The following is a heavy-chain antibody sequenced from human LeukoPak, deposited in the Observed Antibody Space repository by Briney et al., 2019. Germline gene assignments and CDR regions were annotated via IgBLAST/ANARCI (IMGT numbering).Heavy chain of an antibody. CDR1: GYTFTSYG. CDR3: ARGVAGEPYYFDY. CDR2: ISVYNGNT. J-gene: IGHJ4*02. D-gene: IGHD3-10*01. V-gene: IGHV1-18*01. Sequence: GASVKVSCKASGYTFTSYGISWMRQAPGQGLEWMGWISVYNGNTNYAQNLQGRVTMTTDTSTSTAYMDLRSLTSDDTAVYYCARGVAGEPYYFDYWGQGTLVTVSS.